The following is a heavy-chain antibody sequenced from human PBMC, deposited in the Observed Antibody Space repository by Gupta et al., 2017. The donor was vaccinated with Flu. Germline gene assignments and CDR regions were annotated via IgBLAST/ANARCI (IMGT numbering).Heavy chain of an antibody. Sequence: SASYWSWVRQPPGKGLEWIGAINHSARPSYNPSLKSRVTMSIDTPKNHFSLKMTSLTAADTAVYFCATVAPVGYYFDVWGRGTLVSVSS. V-gene: IGHV4-34*01. CDR2: INHSARP. J-gene: IGHJ2*01. CDR1: SASY. D-gene: IGHD3-3*01. CDR3: ATVAPVGYYFDV.